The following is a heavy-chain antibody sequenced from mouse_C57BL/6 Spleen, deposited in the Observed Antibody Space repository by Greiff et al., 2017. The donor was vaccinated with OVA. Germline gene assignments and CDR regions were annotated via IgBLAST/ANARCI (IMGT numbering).Heavy chain of an antibody. CDR2: ILPGSGST. V-gene: IGHV1-9*01. J-gene: IGHJ1*03. CDR1: GYTFTGYW. CDR3: ARNGYYYGSSYRYFDV. Sequence: VQLQQSGAELMKPGASVKLSCKATGYTFTGYWIEWVKQRPGHGLEWIGEILPGSGSTNYNEKFKGKATFTADTSSNTAYMQLSSLTTEDSAIYYCARNGYYYGSSYRYFDVWGTGTTVTVSS. D-gene: IGHD1-1*01.